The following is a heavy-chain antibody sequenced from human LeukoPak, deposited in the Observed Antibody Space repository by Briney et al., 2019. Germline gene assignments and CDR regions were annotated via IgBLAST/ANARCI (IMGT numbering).Heavy chain of an antibody. CDR3: ARGYSGWTDNWFDP. CDR1: GGSISSYY. CDR2: IYYSGST. Sequence: PSETLSHTCTVSGGSISSYYWSWIRQPPGKGLEWIGYIYYSGSTNYNPSLKSRVTISVDTSKNQFSLKLSSVTAADTAVYYCARGYSGWTDNWFDPWGQGTLVTVSS. V-gene: IGHV4-59*01. J-gene: IGHJ5*02. D-gene: IGHD6-19*01.